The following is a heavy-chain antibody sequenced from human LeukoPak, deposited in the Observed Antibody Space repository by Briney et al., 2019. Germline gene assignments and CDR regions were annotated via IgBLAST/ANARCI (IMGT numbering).Heavy chain of an antibody. Sequence: GASVKVSCKASGYTFTSYGISWVRQAPGHGLEWMGWISAYNGNTKYAQKLQGRVTMTTDTSTSTAYMELRSLRSDDTAVYYCARDSHPYYDILTGYYSNWFDPWGQGTLVTVSS. CDR3: ARDSHPYYDILTGYYSNWFDP. CDR2: ISAYNGNT. V-gene: IGHV1-18*01. J-gene: IGHJ5*02. D-gene: IGHD3-9*01. CDR1: GYTFTSYG.